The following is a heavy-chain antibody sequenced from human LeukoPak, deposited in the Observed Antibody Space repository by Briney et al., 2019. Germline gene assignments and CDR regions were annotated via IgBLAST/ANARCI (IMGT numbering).Heavy chain of an antibody. D-gene: IGHD5-18*01. CDR3: ARDDRGYSYGLGFDY. Sequence: ASVKVSCKASGYTFTDYYMHWVRQAPGQGLQWMGWIDPKSGGTNYAQKFQGRVTMTRDTSISTAYMELSRLRSDDTAVYYCARDDRGYSYGLGFDYWGQGTLVTVSS. CDR1: GYTFTDYY. CDR2: IDPKSGGT. J-gene: IGHJ4*02. V-gene: IGHV1-2*02.